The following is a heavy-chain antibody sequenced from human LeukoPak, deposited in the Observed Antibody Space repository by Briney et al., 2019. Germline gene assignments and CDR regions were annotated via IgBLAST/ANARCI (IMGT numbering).Heavy chain of an antibody. V-gene: IGHV4-39*01. Sequence: SETLSLTCTVSGGSISSSSYYWGWIRQPPGKGLEWIGSIYYSGSTYYNPSLKSRVTISVDTSKNQFSLKLSSVTAADTAVYYCAGIPKPEFITIFGAPPVYYFDYWGQGTLVTVSS. CDR2: IYYSGST. J-gene: IGHJ4*02. D-gene: IGHD3-3*01. CDR3: AGIPKPEFITIFGAPPVYYFDY. CDR1: GGSISSSSYY.